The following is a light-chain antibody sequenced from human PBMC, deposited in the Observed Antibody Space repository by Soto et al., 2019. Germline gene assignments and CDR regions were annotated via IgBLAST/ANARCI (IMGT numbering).Light chain of an antibody. CDR3: QQYYSSPRT. CDR1: QNILFSSNNKNY. J-gene: IGKJ1*01. V-gene: IGKV4-1*01. Sequence: DIVMTQSPDSLAVSLGERAIISCKSSQNILFSSNNKNYLAWYQQKPGQPPKLLIYWASTRESGVPDRFSGSGSGTDFTLTISSLQAEDVAVYYCQQYYSSPRTFGQGTKVEIK. CDR2: WAS.